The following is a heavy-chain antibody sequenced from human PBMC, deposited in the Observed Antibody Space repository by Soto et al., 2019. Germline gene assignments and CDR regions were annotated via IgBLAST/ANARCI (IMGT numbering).Heavy chain of an antibody. CDR1: GGSFSGYY. CDR2: INDSRST. V-gene: IGHV4-34*01. CDR3: ARGGGWLNNWFDP. D-gene: IGHD5-18*01. Sequence: PSETLSLTCAVYGGSFSGYYWTWIRQPPGTGLEWIGEINDSRSTNYNPSLKSRVTILADTSKNEVSLRLSSVTAADTAVYYCARGGGWLNNWFDPWGQGTLVTVSS. J-gene: IGHJ5*01.